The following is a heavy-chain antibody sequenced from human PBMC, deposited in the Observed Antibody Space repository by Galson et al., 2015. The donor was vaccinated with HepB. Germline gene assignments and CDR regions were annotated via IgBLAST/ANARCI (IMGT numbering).Heavy chain of an antibody. CDR1: GFTFSSYA. Sequence: SLRLSCAASGFTFSSYAMHWVRQAPGKGLEWVAVISYDGSNKYYADSVKGRFTISRDNSKNTLYLQMNSLRAEDTAVYYCARSDTAESGFDIWGQGTMVTVSS. V-gene: IGHV3-30*04. D-gene: IGHD5-18*01. J-gene: IGHJ3*02. CDR2: ISYDGSNK. CDR3: ARSDTAESGFDI.